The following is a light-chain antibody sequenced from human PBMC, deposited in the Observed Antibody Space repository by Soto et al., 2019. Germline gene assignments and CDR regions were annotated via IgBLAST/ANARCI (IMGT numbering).Light chain of an antibody. V-gene: IGKV2-28*01. CDR3: MQALQAPLT. J-gene: IGKJ4*01. CDR2: LGS. CDR1: QSLLHSDGYNY. Sequence: DVVMTQSPLSLPVTPGEPASISCRSSQSLLHSDGYNYLDWFLQRPGQSPQVLIYLGSNRAPGVPDRCSGSGSGTDVTLKISRVEAEDVGVYYCMQALQAPLTCGGGTQVEIK.